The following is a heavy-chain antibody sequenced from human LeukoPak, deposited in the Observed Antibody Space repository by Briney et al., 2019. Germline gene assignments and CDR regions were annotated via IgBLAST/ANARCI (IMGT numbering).Heavy chain of an antibody. V-gene: IGHV1-18*01. Sequence: GASAKVSCKASGYTFTSYGISWVRQAPGQGLEWMGWISAYNGDTNYAQKLQGRVTMTTDTSTSTAYMELRSLRSDDTAVYYCARDTLSGYSSGWYGENWFDPWGQGTLVTVSS. CDR3: ARDTLSGYSSGWYGENWFDP. CDR2: ISAYNGDT. CDR1: GYTFTSYG. J-gene: IGHJ5*02. D-gene: IGHD6-19*01.